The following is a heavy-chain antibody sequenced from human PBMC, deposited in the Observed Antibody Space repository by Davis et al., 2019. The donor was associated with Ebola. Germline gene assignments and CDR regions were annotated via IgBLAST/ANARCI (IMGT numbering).Heavy chain of an antibody. CDR2: IYSGDSDT. D-gene: IGHD3-22*01. CDR1: GYSFTSYW. J-gene: IGHJ4*02. V-gene: IGHV5-51*01. Sequence: GGSLRLSCKGSGYSFTSYWIAWVRQMPEKGLEWMGIIYSGDSDTRYSPSFQGQVTISVDRSISTAYLQWSSLKSSDTAMYYCVRQESLFGYIDYWGQGTLVTVSS. CDR3: VRQESLFGYIDY.